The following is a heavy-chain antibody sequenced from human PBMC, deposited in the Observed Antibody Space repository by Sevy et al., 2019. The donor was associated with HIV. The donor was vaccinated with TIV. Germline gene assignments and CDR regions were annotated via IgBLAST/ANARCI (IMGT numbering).Heavy chain of an antibody. J-gene: IGHJ6*02. CDR2: TKSKGGGGTI. D-gene: IGHD1-26*01. CDR3: TWDHDYYYGMNV. V-gene: IGHV3-15*07. Sequence: GGSLRLSCAASGFTFINAWMNWVRRAPGKGLEWVGRTKSKGGGGTIDYAAPVKGRFRISRDDSKNTLYLQMNSLKIEDTALYYCTWDHDYYYGMNVWGQGTTVTVSS. CDR1: GFTFINAW.